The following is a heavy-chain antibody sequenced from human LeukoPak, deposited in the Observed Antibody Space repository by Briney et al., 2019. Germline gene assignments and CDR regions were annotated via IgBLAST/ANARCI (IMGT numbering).Heavy chain of an antibody. CDR2: IIPIFGTA. Sequence: ASVKVSCKASGGTFSSYAISWVRQAPGQGLEWMGGIIPIFGTANYAQKFQGRVTMTEDTSTDTAYMELSSLRSEDTAVYYCATDLAAGYSSSWYSVGWGQGTLVTVSS. CDR1: GGTFSSYA. CDR3: ATDLAAGYSSSWYSVG. V-gene: IGHV1-69*06. J-gene: IGHJ4*02. D-gene: IGHD6-13*01.